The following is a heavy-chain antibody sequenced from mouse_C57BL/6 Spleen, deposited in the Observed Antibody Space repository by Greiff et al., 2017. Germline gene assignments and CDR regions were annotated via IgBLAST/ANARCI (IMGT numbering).Heavy chain of an antibody. CDR1: GYTFTSYW. CDR3: AKGDYFDC. CDR2: IDPSDSYT. V-gene: IGHV1-69*01. J-gene: IGHJ2*01. Sequence: QVQLQQPGAELVMPGASVKLSCKASGYTFTSYWMHWVKQRPGQGLEWMGEIDPSDSYTNYNQKFKGKSTLTVDTSSSTAYMQLSSLTSEDSAVSDCAKGDYFDCWGTGTTVTVSS.